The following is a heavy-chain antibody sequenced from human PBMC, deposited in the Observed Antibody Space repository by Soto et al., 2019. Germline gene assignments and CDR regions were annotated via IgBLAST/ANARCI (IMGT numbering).Heavy chain of an antibody. J-gene: IGHJ6*02. CDR1: GGSFSGYY. V-gene: IGHV4-34*01. CDR3: ARPENRNYDFWSGYYLQYGMDV. D-gene: IGHD3-3*01. Sequence: WETLSLTCAVYGGSFSGYYWSWIRQPPVKVLEWIGEINHSGSTNYNPSLKSRVTISVDTSKNQFSLKLSSVTAADTAVYYCARPENRNYDFWSGYYLQYGMDVWGQGTTLTVSS. CDR2: INHSGST.